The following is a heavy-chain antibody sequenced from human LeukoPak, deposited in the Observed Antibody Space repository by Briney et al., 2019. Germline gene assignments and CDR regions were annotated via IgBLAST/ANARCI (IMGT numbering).Heavy chain of an antibody. CDR3: ARDLAVAGTSYFDY. Sequence: EASEKVSCKASGYTFTGYYMHWVRQAPGQGLEWMGWINPNSGGTNYAQKFQGRVTMTRDASISTAYMELSRLRSDDTAVYYCARDLAVAGTSYFDYWGQGTLVTVSS. V-gene: IGHV1-2*02. CDR2: INPNSGGT. J-gene: IGHJ4*02. D-gene: IGHD6-19*01. CDR1: GYTFTGYY.